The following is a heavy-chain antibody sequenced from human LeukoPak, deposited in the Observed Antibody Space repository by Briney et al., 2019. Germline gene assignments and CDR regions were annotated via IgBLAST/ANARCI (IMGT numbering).Heavy chain of an antibody. D-gene: IGHD5-18*01. CDR2: IIGSGHTT. V-gene: IGHV3-23*01. Sequence: PGGSLRLSCAPSGLTFSNYAMSWVRQPPGEGLEWGSSIIGSGHTTYHADSVKGRFTISRDNSKNTLYLQMNSLRAEDTAVYYCAKAETQAMVLPGNYWGQGTLVTVSS. J-gene: IGHJ4*02. CDR3: AKAETQAMVLPGNY. CDR1: GLTFSNYA.